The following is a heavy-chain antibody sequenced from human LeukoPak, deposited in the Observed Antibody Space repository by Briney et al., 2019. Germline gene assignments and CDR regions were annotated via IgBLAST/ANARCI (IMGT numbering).Heavy chain of an antibody. D-gene: IGHD3-22*01. V-gene: IGHV4-39*07. J-gene: IGHJ3*02. CDR2: IYYSGST. Sequence: PSETLSLTCTVSGGSISSSSYYWGWIRQPPGKGLEWIGSIYYSGSTYYNPSLKSRVTISVDTSKNQFSLKLSSVTAADTAVYYCAREVYDSSGYDAFDIWGQGTMVTVSS. CDR1: GGSISSSSYY. CDR3: AREVYDSSGYDAFDI.